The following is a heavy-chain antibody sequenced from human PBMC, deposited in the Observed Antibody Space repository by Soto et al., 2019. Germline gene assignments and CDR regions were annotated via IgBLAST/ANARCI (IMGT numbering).Heavy chain of an antibody. CDR3: ARDGKVTYYDLWFDP. J-gene: IGHJ5*02. V-gene: IGHV1-24*01. D-gene: IGHD3-3*01. Sequence: ASVKVSCKVSGYTLTELSMHWVRQAPGKGLEWMGGFDPEDGETIYAQKFQGRVTMTEDTSTDTAYMELRSLRSDDTAVYYCARDGKVTYYDLWFDPWGQGILVTVSS. CDR1: GYTLTELS. CDR2: FDPEDGET.